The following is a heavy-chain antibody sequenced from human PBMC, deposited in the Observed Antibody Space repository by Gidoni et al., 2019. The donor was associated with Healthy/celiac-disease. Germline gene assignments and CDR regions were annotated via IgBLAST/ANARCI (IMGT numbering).Heavy chain of an antibody. V-gene: IGHV3-30*02. CDR3: TKGKGSSPEFDY. J-gene: IGHJ4*02. CDR1: GVIFSSYG. Sequence: QVELVESGGGVVQPGGSLRPSCEAYGVIFSSYGMHWVRQSPGKGLEWVAAISYDGRNEYYADSVKGRFTISRDNSKNTLYLQMNSLRPEDAAVYYCTKGKGSSPEFDYWGQGTLVTVSS. D-gene: IGHD1-26*01. CDR2: ISYDGRNE.